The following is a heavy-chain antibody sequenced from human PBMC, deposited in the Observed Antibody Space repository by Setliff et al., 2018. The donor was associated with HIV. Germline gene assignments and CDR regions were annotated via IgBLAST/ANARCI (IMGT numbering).Heavy chain of an antibody. D-gene: IGHD3-16*01. J-gene: IGHJ4*02. CDR1: GYSFSRSW. CDR2: INIANGKT. CDR3: ARDLSYTANWEFDF. Sequence: ASVKVSCKASGYSFSRSWVQWVRQASGQGLEWMGWINIANGKTQYSQKFRGRVTFTRDISANTAYLDLNSLKSEDSALYYCARDLSYTANWEFDFWGQGTLVT. V-gene: IGHV1-3*04.